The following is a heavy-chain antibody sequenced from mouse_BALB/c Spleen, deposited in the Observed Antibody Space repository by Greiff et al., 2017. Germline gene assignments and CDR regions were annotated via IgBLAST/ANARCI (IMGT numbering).Heavy chain of an antibody. CDR2: IFPGTGTT. Sequence: QVQLKQSGAELVKPGASVKLSCKTSGYTFTSYWIQWVKQRPGQGLGWIGEIFPGTGTTYYNEKFKGKATLTIDTSSSTAYMQLSSLTSEDSAVYFCARREVVITTGYFDVWGAGTTVTVSS. V-gene: IGHV1S132*01. CDR1: GYTFTSYW. J-gene: IGHJ1*01. CDR3: ARREVVITTGYFDV. D-gene: IGHD2-4*01.